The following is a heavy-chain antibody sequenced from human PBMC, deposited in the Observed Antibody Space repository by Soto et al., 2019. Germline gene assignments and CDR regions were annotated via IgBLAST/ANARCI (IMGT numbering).Heavy chain of an antibody. CDR3: AREYTAWPLAYGLDV. D-gene: IGHD2-2*02. V-gene: IGHV3-21*02. CDR1: GFTFSTYS. CDR2: ISSRSDI. J-gene: IGHJ6*02. Sequence: EVQLVESGGGLVKPGGSLRLSCVGSGFTFSTYSINWVRQAPGKGLEWVSSISSRSDIYYADSVKGRFTISRDNAKNSGSLQMNSLRAEDTAVYYCAREYTAWPLAYGLDVWGQGTTVTVSS.